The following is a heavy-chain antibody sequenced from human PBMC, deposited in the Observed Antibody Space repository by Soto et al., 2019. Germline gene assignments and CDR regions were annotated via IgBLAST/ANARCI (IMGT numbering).Heavy chain of an antibody. CDR3: AGPGYSSQDY. D-gene: IGHD5-18*01. J-gene: IGHJ4*02. CDR2: INWNSGSI. Sequence: GGSRRLCCASSGFTLDDYAMHWFRQVPGKGLEWVSGINWNSGSIGYGDSVKVRFAISRDNAKNSLYLQMNSLRAEDTAVYYCAGPGYSSQDYWGQGALVTVSS. V-gene: IGHV3-9*01. CDR1: GFTLDDYA.